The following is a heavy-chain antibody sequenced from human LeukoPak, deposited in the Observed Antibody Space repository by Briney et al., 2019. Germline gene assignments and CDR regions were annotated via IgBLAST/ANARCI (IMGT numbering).Heavy chain of an antibody. D-gene: IGHD4-23*01. CDR1: GFTVSSNY. V-gene: IGHV3-53*01. CDR3: ARGYGGNSPFDY. CDR2: IYSGGST. J-gene: IGHJ4*02. Sequence: GGSLRLSCAASGFTVSSNYMSWVRQAPGKGLEWVSVIYSGGSTYYADSVKGRFTISRDNSRNTLYLQMNSLRAEDTAVYYCARGYGGNSPFDYWGQGTLVTVSS.